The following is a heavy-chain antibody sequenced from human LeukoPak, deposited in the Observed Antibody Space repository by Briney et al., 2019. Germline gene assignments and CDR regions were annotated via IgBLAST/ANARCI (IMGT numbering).Heavy chain of an antibody. V-gene: IGHV3-23*01. J-gene: IGHJ4*02. CDR3: AKGLYDSSGYANFDY. CDR2: ISGSGGST. D-gene: IGHD3-22*01. Sequence: GGSLRLSCAASGFTLSSYAMSWVRQAPGKGLEWVSAISGSGGSTYYADSVKGRFTISRDNSKNTLYLQMNSLRAEDTAVYYCAKGLYDSSGYANFDYWGQGTLVTVSS. CDR1: GFTLSSYA.